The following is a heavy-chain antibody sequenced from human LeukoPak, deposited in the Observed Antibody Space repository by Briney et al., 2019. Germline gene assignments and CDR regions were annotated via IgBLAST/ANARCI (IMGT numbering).Heavy chain of an antibody. D-gene: IGHD2-2*01. V-gene: IGHV3-74*01. CDR2: INSDGSST. Sequence: PGGSLRLSCVASGFTFTPYWIHWVRQAPGKGLVWFSRINSDGSSTNYTGSVKGRLTISRENAKNTVYLQMNSLRAEDTAVYYCARDTSYAMDVWGKGTTVTVS. J-gene: IGHJ6*04. CDR1: GFTFTPYW. CDR3: ARDTSYAMDV.